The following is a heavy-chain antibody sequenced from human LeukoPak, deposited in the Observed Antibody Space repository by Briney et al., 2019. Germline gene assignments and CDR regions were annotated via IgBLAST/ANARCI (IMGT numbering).Heavy chain of an antibody. CDR1: GLTVGSNY. CDR3: ASGRQPHYLSTYYYYYMDV. Sequence: PPGRSLRLSCAASGLTVGSNYMSWVRQAPGKVLEWVSVIYSVGSTYYANSVKGRFTISRDNSKNTLSLQMNSLRAEDTAVYYCASGRQPHYLSTYYYYYMDVWGKGTTVTVSS. V-gene: IGHV3-53*01. J-gene: IGHJ6*03. CDR2: IYSVGST. D-gene: IGHD2/OR15-2a*01.